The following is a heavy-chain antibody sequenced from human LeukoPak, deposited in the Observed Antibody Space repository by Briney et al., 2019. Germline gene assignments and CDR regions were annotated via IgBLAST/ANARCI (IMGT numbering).Heavy chain of an antibody. CDR3: ARDSITYYYYYMDV. V-gene: IGHV3-30*04. CDR2: ISYDGSNK. D-gene: IGHD3-10*01. CDR1: GFTFSSYA. J-gene: IGHJ6*03. Sequence: GRSLRLSCAASGFTFSSYAMHWVRQAPGKGLEWVAVISYDGSNKYYADSVKGRFTISRDNSKNTLYLQMNSLRAEDTAVYYCARDSITYYYYYMDVWGKGTTVTVSS.